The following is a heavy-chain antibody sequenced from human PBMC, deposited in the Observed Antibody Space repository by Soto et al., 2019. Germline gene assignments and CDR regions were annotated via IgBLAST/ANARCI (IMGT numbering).Heavy chain of an antibody. D-gene: IGHD5-18*01. V-gene: IGHV4-30-4*01. CDR1: GGSISSGDYY. CDR2: IYYSGST. CDR3: ASASFGYSYGYRY. Sequence: QVQLQESGPGLVKPSQTLSLTCTVSGGSISSGDYYWSWIRQPPGKGLEWIGYIYYSGSTYYNPSLKSRVTISVDTSKTQFSLTLSSVTAAATGAYYCASASFGYSYGYRYWGQGTLVTVSS. J-gene: IGHJ4*02.